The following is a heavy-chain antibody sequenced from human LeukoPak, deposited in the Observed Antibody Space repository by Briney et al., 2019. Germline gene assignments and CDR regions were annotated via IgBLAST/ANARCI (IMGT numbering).Heavy chain of an antibody. V-gene: IGHV3-21*01. Sequence: LGGSLRLSCAASGFTFSSYSMNWVRQAPGKGLEWVSSISSSSSYIYYADSVKGRFTISRDNAKNSLYLQMNSLRAEDTAVYYCARDGQQQLAPNWFDPWGQGTLVTVSS. D-gene: IGHD6-13*01. CDR3: ARDGQQQLAPNWFDP. J-gene: IGHJ5*02. CDR1: GFTFSSYS. CDR2: ISSSSSYI.